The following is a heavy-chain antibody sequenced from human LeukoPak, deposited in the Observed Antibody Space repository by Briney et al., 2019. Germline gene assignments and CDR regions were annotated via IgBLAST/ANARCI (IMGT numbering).Heavy chain of an antibody. V-gene: IGHV4-34*01. D-gene: IGHD6-19*01. CDR2: INHSGST. Sequence: SETLSLTCAVYGGSFSGYYWSWIRQPPGKGLEWIGEINHSGSTNYNPSLKSRVTISVDTSKNQFSLKLSSVTAADTAVYYCARDVGLPVAGNYWGQGTLVTVSS. J-gene: IGHJ4*02. CDR3: ARDVGLPVAGNY. CDR1: GGSFSGYY.